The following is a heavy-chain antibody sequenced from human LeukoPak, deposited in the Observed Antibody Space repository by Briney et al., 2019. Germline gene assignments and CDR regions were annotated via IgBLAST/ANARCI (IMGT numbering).Heavy chain of an antibody. V-gene: IGHV4-39*01. Sequence: PSETLSLTCTVSGDSISSSDNYWGWIRQPPGQGLEWIGSFYYSRNTYYNPSLKSRVTISVDTSKNQLSLTLTSVSAADTAVYYCARHPHYYYDNSARWGQGTLVTVSS. CDR3: ARHPHYYYDNSAR. D-gene: IGHD3-22*01. CDR1: GDSISSSDNY. CDR2: FYYSRNT. J-gene: IGHJ4*02.